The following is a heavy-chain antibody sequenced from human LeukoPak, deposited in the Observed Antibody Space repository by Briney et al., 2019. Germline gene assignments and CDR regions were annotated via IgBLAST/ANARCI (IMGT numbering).Heavy chain of an antibody. J-gene: IGHJ4*02. V-gene: IGHV3-15*01. CDR3: TYHDGIY. D-gene: IGHD3-16*01. CDR2: IKSKTDGGTA. Sequence: PGGSLRLSCATSGFTFNHAWMSWVRQAPGKGLEWVGHIKSKTDGGTADYAAPVTGRFTISRDDSKNTLYLLMNSLKAEDTAVYYCTYHDGIYRGQGTLVTVSS. CDR1: GFTFNHAW.